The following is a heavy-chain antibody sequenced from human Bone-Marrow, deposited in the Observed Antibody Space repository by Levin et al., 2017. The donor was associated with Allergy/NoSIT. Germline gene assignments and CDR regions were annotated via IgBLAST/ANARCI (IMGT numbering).Heavy chain of an antibody. V-gene: IGHV1-8*01. CDR1: GYTFTSYD. D-gene: IGHD5-18*01. CDR2: MNPNSGNT. CDR3: ARGIQLWHPNSWGY. Sequence: GASVKVSCKASGYTFTSYDINWVRQATGQGLEWMGWMNPNSGNTGYAQKFQGRVTMTRNTSISTAYMELSSLRSEDTAVYYCARGIQLWHPNSWGYWGQGTLVTVSS. J-gene: IGHJ4*02.